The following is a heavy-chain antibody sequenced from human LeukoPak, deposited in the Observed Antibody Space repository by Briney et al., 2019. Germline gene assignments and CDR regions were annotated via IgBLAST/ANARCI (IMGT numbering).Heavy chain of an antibody. CDR1: GFTFSSYG. Sequence: GGSLRLPCAASGFTFSSYGMHWVRQAPGKGLEWVAFIRFDGSNKYYADSVKGRFTISRDNSKNTLYLQMNSLRAEGTAVYYCAKLGITGTHHWFDPWGQGTLVTVSS. D-gene: IGHD1-20*01. CDR2: IRFDGSNK. CDR3: AKLGITGTHHWFDP. V-gene: IGHV3-30*02. J-gene: IGHJ5*02.